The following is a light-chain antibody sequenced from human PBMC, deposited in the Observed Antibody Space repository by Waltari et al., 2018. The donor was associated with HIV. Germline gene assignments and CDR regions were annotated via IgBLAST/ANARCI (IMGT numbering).Light chain of an antibody. CDR1: KSNIGAGHD. V-gene: IGLV1-40*03. Sequence: QPPSVSATPGQRITISCTGNKSNIGAGHDVHWYRQLPGTAPRLLIFANSNRPSGVPDRISGSKSTASASLAITGLQAEDEGYYYCQSSDIRLHGLWVFGGGTKVTVL. J-gene: IGLJ3*02. CDR2: ANS. CDR3: QSSDIRLHGLWV.